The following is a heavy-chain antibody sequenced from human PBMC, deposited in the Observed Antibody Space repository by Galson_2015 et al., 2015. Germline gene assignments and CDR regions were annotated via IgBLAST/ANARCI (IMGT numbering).Heavy chain of an antibody. CDR2: IVVGSGNT. CDR1: GFTFTSSA. Sequence: SVKVSCKASGFTFTSSAMQWVRQARGQRLEWIGWIVVGSGNTNYAQKFQERVTITRDMSTSTAYMELSSLRSEDTAVYYCAAYPTGAGDAFDIWGQGTMVTVSS. V-gene: IGHV1-58*02. CDR3: AAYPTGAGDAFDI. J-gene: IGHJ3*02.